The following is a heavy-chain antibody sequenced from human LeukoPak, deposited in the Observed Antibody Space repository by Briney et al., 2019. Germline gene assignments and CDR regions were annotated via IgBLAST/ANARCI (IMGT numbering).Heavy chain of an antibody. Sequence: GGSLRLSCAASGFIFDDYAMHWVRQAPGKGLEWVSLVSWDGGSTYYADSVKGRFTISRDNSKNSLYLEMNSLRAEATALYYCAKDQRRGYSGYYDFDYWGQGTLVTVSS. V-gene: IGHV3-43D*03. D-gene: IGHD5-12*01. CDR3: AKDQRRGYSGYYDFDY. CDR1: GFIFDDYA. CDR2: VSWDGGST. J-gene: IGHJ4*02.